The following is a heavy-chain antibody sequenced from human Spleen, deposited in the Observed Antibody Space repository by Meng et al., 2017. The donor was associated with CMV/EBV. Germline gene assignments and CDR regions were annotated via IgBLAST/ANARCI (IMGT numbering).Heavy chain of an antibody. CDR1: GFTFSSYN. V-gene: IGHV3-21*01. CDR2: ISSSSNYI. CDR3: ARDGATTITTAWFDP. J-gene: IGHJ5*02. D-gene: IGHD4-11*01. Sequence: GGSLRLSCAASGFTFSSYNMNWVRQAPGKGLEWVSSISSSSNYIHYVDSVKGRFTISRDNAKNSLYLQMNSLRDEDTAVYYCARDGATTITTAWFDPWGQGTLVTVSS.